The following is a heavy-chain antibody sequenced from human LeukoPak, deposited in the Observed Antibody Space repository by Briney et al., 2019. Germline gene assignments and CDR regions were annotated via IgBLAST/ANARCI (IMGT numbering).Heavy chain of an antibody. J-gene: IGHJ4*02. CDR3: ARDLASMPGY. CDR1: GFTFSSYG. V-gene: IGHV3-30*19. Sequence: PGGSLRLSCAASGFTFSSYGMHWVRQAPGKGLEWVAVISYDGSNKYYADSVKGRFTISRDNSKNTLYLQMNSPRAEDTAVYYCARDLASMPGYWGQGTLVTVPS. CDR2: ISYDGSNK. D-gene: IGHD2/OR15-2a*01.